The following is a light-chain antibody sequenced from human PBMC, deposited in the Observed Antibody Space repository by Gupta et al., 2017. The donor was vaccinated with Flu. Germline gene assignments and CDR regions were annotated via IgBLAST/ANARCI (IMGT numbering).Light chain of an antibody. V-gene: IGKV3-11*01. CDR3: QRRAGSPS. CDR2: DAS. Sequence: IVLTQSPATLSLSPGERATLSCRASQSVKNYLAWYQQKPGQAPRLLIYDASTRATGIPARCSSRGSGTVFTLTTNSVEPEDFAVYYWQRRAGSPSFGRGTKVDI. CDR1: QSVKNY. J-gene: IGKJ3*01.